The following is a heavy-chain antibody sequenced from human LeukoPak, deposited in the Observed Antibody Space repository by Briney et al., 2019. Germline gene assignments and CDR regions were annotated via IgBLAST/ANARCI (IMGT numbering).Heavy chain of an antibody. Sequence: ASVKVSCKASGYTFSGFYIYWVRQAPGQGLEWMGWINPNSGGTNYAQKFQGRVTMTRDTSISTAYMELSRLRSDDTAVYYCARRYDFWSGYYYYWGQGTLVTVSS. J-gene: IGHJ4*02. CDR2: INPNSGGT. V-gene: IGHV1-2*02. CDR3: ARRYDFWSGYYYY. D-gene: IGHD3-3*01. CDR1: GYTFSGFY.